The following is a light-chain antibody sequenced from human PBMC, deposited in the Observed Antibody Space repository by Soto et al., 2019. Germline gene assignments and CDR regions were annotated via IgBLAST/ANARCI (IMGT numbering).Light chain of an antibody. J-gene: IGKJ1*01. Sequence: EIVMTPSPATLSVSPCERATLSCRASQSISRNLAWYQQKPGKAPRLLIYAASTRATGLPARFSGSGSGTEFTLTISSLQSEDFAVYSCQQYNNWPLTFGQGTKVDI. CDR3: QQYNNWPLT. CDR1: QSISRN. CDR2: AAS. V-gene: IGKV3-15*01.